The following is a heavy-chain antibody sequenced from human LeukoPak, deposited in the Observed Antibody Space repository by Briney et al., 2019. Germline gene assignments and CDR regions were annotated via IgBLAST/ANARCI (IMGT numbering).Heavy chain of an antibody. CDR3: ARAAITMVRGLIYYFDY. V-gene: IGHV4-61*01. CDR2: IYYSGST. J-gene: IGHJ4*02. Sequence: PSETPSLTCTVSGGSVSSGSYYWSWIRQPPGKGLECIGYIYYSGSTNYNPSLKSRVAISVDTSKNQFSLKLSSVTAADTAVYYCARAAITMVRGLIYYFDYWGQGTLVTVSS. CDR1: GGSVSSGSYY. D-gene: IGHD3-10*01.